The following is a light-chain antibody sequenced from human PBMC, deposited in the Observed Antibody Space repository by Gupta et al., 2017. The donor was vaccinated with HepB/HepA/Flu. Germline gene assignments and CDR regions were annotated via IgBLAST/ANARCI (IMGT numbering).Light chain of an antibody. CDR2: NND. J-gene: IGLJ2*01. CDR3: ATWDDSLTAL. CDR1: SANIGSNG. Sequence: QSVLTQPPSASGTPGQRGPISCSGCSANIGSNGVNWYQQLPGTAPKLLIYNNDQRPSGVPDRFSGSKSENSAALAISGLQSEDEADDYCATWDDSLTALFGGGTKLTVL. V-gene: IGLV1-44*01.